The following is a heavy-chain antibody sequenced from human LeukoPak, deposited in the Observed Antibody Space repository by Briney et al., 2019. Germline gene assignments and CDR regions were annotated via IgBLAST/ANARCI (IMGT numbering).Heavy chain of an antibody. CDR1: GFRFSSHG. Sequence: GTSLRLSCAGSGFRFSSHGMHWVRQAPGKGLEWLGYIWYDGSNPDYVDPVKGRFTISRDNSKNTVYLQMNSLSAEDTAVYHCARFVGSDYTGSFDLWGQGTLVTVSS. J-gene: IGHJ4*02. CDR2: IWYDGSNP. V-gene: IGHV3-33*01. CDR3: ARFVGSDYTGSFDL. D-gene: IGHD3-10*01.